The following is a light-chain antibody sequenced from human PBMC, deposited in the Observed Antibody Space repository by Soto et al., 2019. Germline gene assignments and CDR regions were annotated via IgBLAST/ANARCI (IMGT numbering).Light chain of an antibody. CDR3: QHYHSQSIT. CDR1: ENIFKF. Sequence: DILLIQSPATLSASVGDRITITCRASENIFKFLAWYQQRSGSAPNLLIYAASDLERGVPSRFSGSGYGTEFTLTIDNLQTNDSATYFCQHYHSQSITFGGGTQVDVK. CDR2: AAS. J-gene: IGKJ4*01. V-gene: IGKV1-5*01.